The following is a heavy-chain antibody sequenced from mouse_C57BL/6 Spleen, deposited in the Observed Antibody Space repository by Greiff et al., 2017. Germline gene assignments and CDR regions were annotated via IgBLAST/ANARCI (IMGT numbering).Heavy chain of an antibody. J-gene: IGHJ4*01. CDR3: ARYMRVNYAMDY. V-gene: IGHV7-3*01. Sequence: EVKLVESGGGLVQPGGSLSLSCAASGFTFTDYYMSWVRQPPGKALEWLGFIRNKANGYTTEYSASVKGRFTISRDNSQSILYLQMNALRAEDSATYYCARYMRVNYAMDYWGQGTSVTVSS. CDR2: IRNKANGYTT. D-gene: IGHD2-3*01. CDR1: GFTFTDYY.